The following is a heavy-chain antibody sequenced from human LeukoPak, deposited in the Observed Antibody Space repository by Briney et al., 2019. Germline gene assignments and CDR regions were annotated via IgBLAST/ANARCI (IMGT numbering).Heavy chain of an antibody. Sequence: GGSLRLSCAASGFTFSGSAMHWVRQASGKGLEWVGRIRSKANSYATAYAASVKGRFTISRDDSKNTAYLQMNSLKTEDTAVYYCTRLASIAARDYYYYMDVWGKGTTVTVSS. CDR1: GFTFSGSA. CDR3: TRLASIAARDYYYYMDV. J-gene: IGHJ6*03. CDR2: IRSKANSYAT. D-gene: IGHD6-6*01. V-gene: IGHV3-73*01.